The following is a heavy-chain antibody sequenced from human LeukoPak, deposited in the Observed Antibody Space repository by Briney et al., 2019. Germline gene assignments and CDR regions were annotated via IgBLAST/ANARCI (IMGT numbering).Heavy chain of an antibody. Sequence: PGGSLRLSCAASGFTFSSNYMSWVRQAPGKGLEWVSVIYSGGSTYYADSVKGRFTISRDNSKNTLYLQMNSLRAEDTAVYYCAREVAGEGVTDYWGQGTLVTVSS. CDR1: GFTFSSNY. D-gene: IGHD3-10*01. CDR3: AREVAGEGVTDY. V-gene: IGHV3-53*01. CDR2: IYSGGST. J-gene: IGHJ4*02.